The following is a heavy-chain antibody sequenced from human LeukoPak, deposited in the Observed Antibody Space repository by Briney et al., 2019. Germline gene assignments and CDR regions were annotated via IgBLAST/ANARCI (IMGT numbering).Heavy chain of an antibody. CDR2: IYTSGST. Sequence: PSETLSLTCTVSGGSISSYFWSWVRQPAGKRLEWIGRIYTSGSTNYTPSLKSRVTMSVDTSKNQFSLKLNSVTAADTAVYYCAREMGGYHNWFDPWGQGMLVTVSS. CDR3: AREMGGYHNWFDP. J-gene: IGHJ5*02. D-gene: IGHD3-22*01. CDR1: GGSISSYF. V-gene: IGHV4-4*07.